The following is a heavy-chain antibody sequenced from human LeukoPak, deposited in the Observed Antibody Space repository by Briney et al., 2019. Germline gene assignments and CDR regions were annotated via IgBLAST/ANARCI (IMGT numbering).Heavy chain of an antibody. CDR1: GFTFSSYG. V-gene: IGHV3-33*01. J-gene: IGHJ4*02. CDR2: IWYDGSNK. D-gene: IGHD5-18*01. CDR3: ARDRVDTAIGTLDY. Sequence: GGSLRLSCAASGFTFSSYGMHWVRQAPGKGLEWVADIWYDGSNKYYADSVKGRFTISRDNSKHPLNLQMTRLRAEETAVYYCARDRVDTAIGTLDYWGQGTLVTVSS.